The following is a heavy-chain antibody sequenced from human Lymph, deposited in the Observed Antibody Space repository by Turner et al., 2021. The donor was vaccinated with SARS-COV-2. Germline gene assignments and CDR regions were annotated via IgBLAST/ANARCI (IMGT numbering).Heavy chain of an antibody. CDR2: IIPVFGTA. J-gene: IGHJ6*02. CDR1: GGTISSYA. V-gene: IGHV1-69*01. CDR3: ARVGSSVVPYYYYGVDV. D-gene: IGHD3-22*01. Sequence: QVQPVQSGAEVKKPGSSVKFSCKASGGTISSYAISWVRQAPGQGLEWMGGIIPVFGTANYAQKFQGRVTITADESTSTAYMELSSLRSEDTAVYYCARVGSSVVPYYYYGVDVWGQGTTVTVSS.